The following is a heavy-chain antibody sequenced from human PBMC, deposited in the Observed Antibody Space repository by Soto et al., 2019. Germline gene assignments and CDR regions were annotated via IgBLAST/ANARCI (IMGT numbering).Heavy chain of an antibody. V-gene: IGHV5-10-1*01. J-gene: IGHJ5*02. CDR1: GYSFTTYW. CDR3: AREKSDLELFNWLDP. CDR2: IDPRDSYT. D-gene: IGHD1-7*01. Sequence: ESLKISFEASGYSFTTYWISWVRQIPGKGLEWMGAIDPRDSYTKYSPSFQGHVTISVDKSISTAYLQWNSLKASDTAIYYCAREKSDLELFNWLDPWGQGTLVTVSS.